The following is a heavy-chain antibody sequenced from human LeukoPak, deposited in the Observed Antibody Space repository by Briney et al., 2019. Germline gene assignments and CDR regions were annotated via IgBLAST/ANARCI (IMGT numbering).Heavy chain of an antibody. Sequence: GGSLRLSCAASGFTFSSYWLSWVRQAPGKGLEWVANIKQDGSEKYYVDSVKGRFPISRDNAKNSLYLQMNSLRAEDTAVYYCARDCCGGDCCIFDYWGQGTLVTVSS. J-gene: IGHJ4*02. CDR2: IKQDGSEK. V-gene: IGHV3-7*01. D-gene: IGHD2-21*02. CDR3: ARDCCGGDCCIFDY. CDR1: GFTFSSYW.